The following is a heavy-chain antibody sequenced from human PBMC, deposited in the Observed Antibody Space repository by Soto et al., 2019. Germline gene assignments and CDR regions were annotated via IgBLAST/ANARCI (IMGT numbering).Heavy chain of an antibody. J-gene: IGHJ4*02. D-gene: IGHD6-19*01. Sequence: QVQVVESGGGVVQPGRSLRLSCAASGFTFSNYGMHWVRQAPGKGLEWVAVIWYDGSNKYYVDSVKGRFTISRDNSKNTLYLQMNSLRAEDTAVYYCARDLEAYSSGWYYFDYWGQGTLVTVSS. CDR3: ARDLEAYSSGWYYFDY. CDR1: GFTFSNYG. V-gene: IGHV3-33*01. CDR2: IWYDGSNK.